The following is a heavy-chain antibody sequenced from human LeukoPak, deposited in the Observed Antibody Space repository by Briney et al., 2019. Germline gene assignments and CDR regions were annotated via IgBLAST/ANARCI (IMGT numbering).Heavy chain of an antibody. CDR3: ARIIGRNYYYYMDV. Sequence: SQTLSLTCTVSGGSISSGSYYWSWIRQPAGKGLEWIGRIYTSGSTNYNPSLKSRVTISVDTSKNQFSLKLSSVTAADTAVYYCARIIGRNYYYYMDVWGKGTTVTISS. CDR2: IYTSGST. V-gene: IGHV4-61*02. J-gene: IGHJ6*03. CDR1: GGSISSGSYY. D-gene: IGHD3-16*02.